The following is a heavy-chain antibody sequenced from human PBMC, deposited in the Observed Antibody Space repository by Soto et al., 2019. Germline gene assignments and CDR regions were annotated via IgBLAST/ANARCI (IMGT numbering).Heavy chain of an antibody. CDR3: ASSTGDYYDSSVVSDGMDV. CDR2: ISAYNGNT. Sequence: ASVKVSCKASGYTFTSYGISWVRQAPGQGLEWMGWISAYNGNTNYAQKLQGRVTMTTDTSTSTAYMELRSLRSDDTAVYYCASSTGDYYDSSVVSDGMDVWGQGTTVTVSS. CDR1: GYTFTSYG. V-gene: IGHV1-18*04. D-gene: IGHD3-22*01. J-gene: IGHJ6*02.